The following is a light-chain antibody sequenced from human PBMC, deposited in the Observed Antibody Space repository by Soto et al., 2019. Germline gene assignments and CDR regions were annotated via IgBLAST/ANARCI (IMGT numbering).Light chain of an antibody. CDR1: QSIKSD. CDR3: QQFGSSPLT. J-gene: IGKJ4*01. V-gene: IGKV3-20*01. Sequence: EIVMTQSPATLSVSPGETTRLSCRASQSIKSDVSCYQQKVGQTPRLLIHGASTRATGIPDRFSGSGSGTDFTLTISRLEPEDFAVYYCQQFGSSPLTFGGGTKVDIK. CDR2: GAS.